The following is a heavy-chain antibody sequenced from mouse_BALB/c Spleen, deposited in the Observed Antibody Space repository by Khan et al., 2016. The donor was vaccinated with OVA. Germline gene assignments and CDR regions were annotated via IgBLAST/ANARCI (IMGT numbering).Heavy chain of an antibody. Sequence: QIQLAQSGPELKKPGETVKISCKASGYTFTNYGMNWVKQAPGKGLKWMGWINTNTGEPTYAEEFKGRFAFSLETSASTAYLQINNLKNEDMATYFCARLRAYFDVWGEGTTVTVSS. CDR1: GYTFTNYG. CDR2: INTNTGEP. V-gene: IGHV9-3*02. CDR3: ARLRAYFDV. D-gene: IGHD3-3*01. J-gene: IGHJ1*01.